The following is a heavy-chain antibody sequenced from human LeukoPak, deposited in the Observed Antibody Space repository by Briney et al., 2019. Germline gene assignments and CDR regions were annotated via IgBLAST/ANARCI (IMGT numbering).Heavy chain of an antibody. CDR1: SGCICSYY. Sequence: SETLSLTCTVSSGCICSYYWSWIPQPPGKGLEWIGRIYTSGSTNYNPSLKSRVTMSVDTSKNQFSLKLSSVTAADTAVYYCARVVIVPAAMSWWFDPWGQGTLVTVSS. CDR2: IYTSGST. D-gene: IGHD2-2*01. J-gene: IGHJ5*02. V-gene: IGHV4-4*07. CDR3: ARVVIVPAAMSWWFDP.